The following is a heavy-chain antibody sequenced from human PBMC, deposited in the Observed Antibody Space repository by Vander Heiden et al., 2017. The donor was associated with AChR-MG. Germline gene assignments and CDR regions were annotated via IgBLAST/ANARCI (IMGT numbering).Heavy chain of an antibody. D-gene: IGHD3-10*01. CDR1: GYDFPIYW. J-gene: IGHJ6*02. CDR2: IDPSDSYT. V-gene: IGHV5-10-1*01. Sequence: EVQLVQSGAEVTKPGESLRISCEASGYDFPIYWITWVRQLPGKGLGWMGRIDPSDSYTDYSRSFQGHVTISADKSTKTAYLQWSSLAASDSAIYYCARRKLRGDPYYGMDVWGQGTTVTVSS. CDR3: ARRKLRGDPYYGMDV.